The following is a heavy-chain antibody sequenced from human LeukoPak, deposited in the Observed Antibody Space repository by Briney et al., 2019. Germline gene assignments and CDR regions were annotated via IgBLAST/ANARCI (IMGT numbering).Heavy chain of an antibody. CDR3: ARDTSGWLTFDY. V-gene: IGHV1-8*01. D-gene: IGHD6-19*01. CDR2: MNPNSGNT. Sequence: ASVEVSCKASGYTFTSYDINWVRQATGQGLEWMGWMNPNSGNTGYAQKFQGRVTMTRNTSISTAYMELSSLRSEDTAVYYCARDTSGWLTFDYWGQGTLVTVSS. J-gene: IGHJ4*02. CDR1: GYTFTSYD.